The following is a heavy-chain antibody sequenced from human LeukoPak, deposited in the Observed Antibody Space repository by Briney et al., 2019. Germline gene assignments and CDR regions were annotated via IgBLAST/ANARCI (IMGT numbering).Heavy chain of an antibody. D-gene: IGHD2-15*01. CDR1: GGSISSGTYY. CDR2: IYTSGST. V-gene: IGHV4-61*02. Sequence: SQTLSLTCTVSGGSISSGTYYWSWIRQPAGKGLEWIGRIYTSGSTNYNSSLKSRVTISVDTSKNQFSLKLSSVTAADTAVYYCARGILLHYYYYYMDVWGKGTTVTVSS. CDR3: ARGILLHYYYYYMDV. J-gene: IGHJ6*03.